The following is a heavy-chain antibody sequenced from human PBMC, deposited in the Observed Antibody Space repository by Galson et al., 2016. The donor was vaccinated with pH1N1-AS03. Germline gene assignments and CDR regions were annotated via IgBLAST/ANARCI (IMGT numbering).Heavy chain of an antibody. CDR3: ARHDYGDYVGWFDP. V-gene: IGHV4-59*11. Sequence: LSLTCTVSGGSISSHYWNWIRQPPGKGLEWIGYINYSGSTYYNPSLKSRVTTSVDTSKNQFSLKQSSVTAADTAVYYCARHDYGDYVGWFDPWGQGTLVTVSS. CDR1: GGSISSHY. J-gene: IGHJ5*02. D-gene: IGHD4-17*01. CDR2: INYSGST.